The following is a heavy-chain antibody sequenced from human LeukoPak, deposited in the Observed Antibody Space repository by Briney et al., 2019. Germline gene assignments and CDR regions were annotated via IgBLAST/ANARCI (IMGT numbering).Heavy chain of an antibody. J-gene: IGHJ2*01. CDR1: GGSISSGSYY. D-gene: IGHD6-13*01. V-gene: IGHV4-61*02. Sequence: SQTLSLTCTVSGGSISSGSYYWSWIRQPAGKGLEWIGRIYTCGSTNYNPSLKSRVTISVDTSKNQFSLKLSSVTAADTAVYYCARDQTSAADLTWYFDLWGRGTLVTVSS. CDR2: IYTCGST. CDR3: ARDQTSAADLTWYFDL.